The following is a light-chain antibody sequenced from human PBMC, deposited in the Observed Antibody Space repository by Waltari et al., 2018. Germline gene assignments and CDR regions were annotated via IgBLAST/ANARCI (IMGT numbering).Light chain of an antibody. J-gene: IGKJ1*01. CDR3: QQYDSFWT. V-gene: IGKV1-5*03. CDR2: KAS. Sequence: DIQMTQSPSTLSASVGDRVTITCRASESISNWLAWYQQKPGKAPKVLIHKASSLESGVPSRFSGSGSATEFTLTISNLQPDDFATYYCQQYDSFWTFGLGTKVEIK. CDR1: ESISNW.